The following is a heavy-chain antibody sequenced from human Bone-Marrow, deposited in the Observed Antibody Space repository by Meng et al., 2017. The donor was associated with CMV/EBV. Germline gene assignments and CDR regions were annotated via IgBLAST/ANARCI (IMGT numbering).Heavy chain of an antibody. CDR3: ARGEWELEFGY. V-gene: IGHV3-30*04. J-gene: IGHJ4*02. CDR2: ISYDGSNK. D-gene: IGHD1-26*01. CDR1: GFTFSSYA. Sequence: GGSLRLSCAASGFTFSSYAMHWVRQAPGKGLEWVAVISYDGSNKYYADSVKGRFTISRDNSKNTLYLQMNSLRAEDTAVYYCARGEWELEFGYWGQGTLVTVSS.